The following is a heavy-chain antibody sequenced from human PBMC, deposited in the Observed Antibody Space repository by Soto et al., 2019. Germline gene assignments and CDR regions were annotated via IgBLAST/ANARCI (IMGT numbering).Heavy chain of an antibody. CDR2: ISYDGSNK. V-gene: IGHV3-30-3*01. J-gene: IGHJ4*02. Sequence: QVQLVESGGGVVQPGRSLRLSCAASGFTFSSYAMHWVRQAPGKGLEWVAVISYDGSNKYYADSVKGRFTISRDNSKNTLYLQMNSLRAEDTAVYYCAREFGRGRGYSYGPLDYWGQGTLVTVSS. CDR1: GFTFSSYA. D-gene: IGHD5-18*01. CDR3: AREFGRGRGYSYGPLDY.